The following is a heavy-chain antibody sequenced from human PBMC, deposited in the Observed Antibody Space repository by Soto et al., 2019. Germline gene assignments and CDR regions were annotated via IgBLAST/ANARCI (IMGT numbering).Heavy chain of an antibody. D-gene: IGHD2-21*02. J-gene: IGHJ4*02. Sequence: PGGSLRLSCAASGFTFSTYAMSWVRQAPGRGLEWVSVISGRDDTTEYADSVRGRFTISRDKLKNTLYLQMNSLRAEDTAIYYCATATGTFVTSVDYFDTWGQGSLVTVSS. CDR2: ISGRDDTT. V-gene: IGHV3-23*01. CDR1: GFTFSTYA. CDR3: ATATGTFVTSVDYFDT.